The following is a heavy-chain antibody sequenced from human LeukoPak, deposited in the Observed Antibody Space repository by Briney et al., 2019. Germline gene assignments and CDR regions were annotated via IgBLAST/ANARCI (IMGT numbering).Heavy chain of an antibody. CDR2: INHSGST. V-gene: IGHV4-34*01. CDR1: GGSFSGYY. D-gene: IGHD2-2*01. J-gene: IGHJ4*02. Sequence: KSSETLSLTCAVYGGSFSGYYWSWIRQPPGKGLEWIGEINHSGSTNYNPSLKSRVTISVETSKHQFSLKLSSVTAAHTAVYYCARVYCSSTSCEYYFDYWGQGTLVTVSS. CDR3: ARVYCSSTSCEYYFDY.